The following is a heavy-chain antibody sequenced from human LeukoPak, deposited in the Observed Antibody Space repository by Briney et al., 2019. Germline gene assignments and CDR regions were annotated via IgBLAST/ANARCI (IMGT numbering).Heavy chain of an antibody. CDR3: AKIVVYQQLAKGWLDP. J-gene: IGHJ5*02. CDR1: GFTFSNYA. V-gene: IGHV3-23*01. Sequence: GGSLRLSCAASGFTFSNYAMTWVRQAPGKGLEGVSSISGSGGSTYYADSVKGRFTISRDNSKNTLYLQMNSLRAEDTAVYYCAKIVVYQQLAKGWLDPWGQGTLVTVSS. CDR2: ISGSGGST. D-gene: IGHD6-13*01.